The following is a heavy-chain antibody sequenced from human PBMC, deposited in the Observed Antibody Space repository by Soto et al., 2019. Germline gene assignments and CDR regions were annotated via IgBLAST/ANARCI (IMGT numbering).Heavy chain of an antibody. Sequence: EVQVLEWGGDLVQPGGSLRLSCTASGFTFTTYAMPWFRQAPGKGLEWVSSISGGGSAYYADSVKGRFTISRDSSKTNVFLQMSDLGPDDTAVYYCATWLLREHAFEIWGLGTTVTVSS. J-gene: IGHJ3*02. CDR1: GFTFTTYA. D-gene: IGHD2-15*01. CDR3: ATWLLREHAFEI. CDR2: ISGGGSA. V-gene: IGHV3-23*01.